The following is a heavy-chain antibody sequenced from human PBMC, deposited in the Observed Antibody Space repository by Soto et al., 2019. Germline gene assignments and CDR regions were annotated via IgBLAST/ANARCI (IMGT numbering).Heavy chain of an antibody. Sequence: PSETLSLTCALYGGSFSGYYWSWIRQPPGKGLEWIGEINHSGSTNYNPSLKSRVTISVDTSKNQFSLKLSSVTAADTAVYYCAGPSSGCGGDCYYFDYWGQGALVTVSS. V-gene: IGHV4-34*01. D-gene: IGHD2-21*02. CDR1: GGSFSGYY. CDR3: AGPSSGCGGDCYYFDY. J-gene: IGHJ4*02. CDR2: INHSGST.